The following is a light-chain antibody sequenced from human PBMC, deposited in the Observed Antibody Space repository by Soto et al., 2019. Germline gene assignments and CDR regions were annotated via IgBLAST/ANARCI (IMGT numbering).Light chain of an antibody. CDR2: DNN. J-gene: IGLJ3*02. Sequence: QSVLTQPPSVSAAPGQTVTISCSGGSCNIGINSVSWYQQLPEAAPNLLIFDNNKRPSGIPDRFSASKSGASATLGITGLQAGDEAHYCCAAWDSILSSGVFGGGTKLTVL. V-gene: IGLV1-51*01. CDR3: AAWDSILSSGV. CDR1: SCNIGINS.